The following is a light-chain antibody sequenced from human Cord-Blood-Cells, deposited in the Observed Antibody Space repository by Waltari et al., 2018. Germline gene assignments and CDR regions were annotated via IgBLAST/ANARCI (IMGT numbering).Light chain of an antibody. Sequence: DIQLTQSPSFLSASVGDRVPITCRASTGISSSLAWYQQKTGKAPKLLMYAASTFQSGVPSRFSGSGSGTEFTLTISSLQPEDFATYYCQQLNSYPPITFGGGTKVEIK. CDR3: QQLNSYPPIT. V-gene: IGKV1-9*01. CDR2: AAS. CDR1: TGISSS. J-gene: IGKJ4*01.